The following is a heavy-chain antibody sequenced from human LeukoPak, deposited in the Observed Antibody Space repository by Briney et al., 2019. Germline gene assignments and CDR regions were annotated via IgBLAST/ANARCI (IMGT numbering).Heavy chain of an antibody. V-gene: IGHV4-59*01. J-gene: IGHJ4*02. D-gene: IGHD5-18*01. CDR2: IYYSGST. Sequence: SETLSLTCTVSGGSISSYYWSWIRQPPGRGLEWIGYIYYSGSTNYNPSLKSRVTISVDTPKNQFSLKLTSVTAADTAVYYCARGGGSGYSYGWGQGTLVTVSS. CDR1: GGSISSYY. CDR3: ARGGGSGYSYG.